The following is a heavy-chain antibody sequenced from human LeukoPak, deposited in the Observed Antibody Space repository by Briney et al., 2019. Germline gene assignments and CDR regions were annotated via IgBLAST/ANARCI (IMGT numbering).Heavy chain of an antibody. CDR1: GFTFSNYG. CDR3: ARDERLLSSLK. V-gene: IGHV3-23*01. CDR2: ITGSGGST. Sequence: GGSLRLSCAASGFTFSNYGLSWVRQAPGKGLEWVSGITGSGGSTYYADSVKDRFTISRDNSKNTLYLQMNSLRAEDTAIYYCARDERLLSSLKWGQGTLVTVSS. J-gene: IGHJ4*02. D-gene: IGHD3-3*01.